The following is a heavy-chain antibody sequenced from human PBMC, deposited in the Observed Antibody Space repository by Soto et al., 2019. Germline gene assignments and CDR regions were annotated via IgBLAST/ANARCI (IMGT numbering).Heavy chain of an antibody. V-gene: IGHV3-30-3*01. CDR3: ARDLTYYDFWSGYHMAHYFYYGMDV. CDR2: ISYDGSNK. Sequence: GGSLRLSCAASGFTFSSYAMHWVRQAPGKGLEWVAVISYDGSNKYYADSVKGRFTISRDNPKNTLYLQMNSLRAEDTAVYYCARDLTYYDFWSGYHMAHYFYYGMDVWGQGTTVTVSS. CDR1: GFTFSSYA. D-gene: IGHD3-3*01. J-gene: IGHJ6*02.